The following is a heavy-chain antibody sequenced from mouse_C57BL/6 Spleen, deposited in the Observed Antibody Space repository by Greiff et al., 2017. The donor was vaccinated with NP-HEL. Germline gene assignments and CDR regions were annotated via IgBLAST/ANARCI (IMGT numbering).Heavy chain of an antibody. CDR2: IDPETGGT. CDR3: TRNYGSDYYAMDY. CDR1: GYTFTDYE. V-gene: IGHV1-15*01. J-gene: IGHJ4*01. Sequence: VQLKQSGAELVRPGASVTLSCKASGYTFTDYEMHWVKQTPVHGLEWIGAIDPETGGTAYNQKFKGKAILTADKSSSTAYMELRSLTSEDSAVYYCTRNYGSDYYAMDYWGQGTSVTVSS. D-gene: IGHD1-1*01.